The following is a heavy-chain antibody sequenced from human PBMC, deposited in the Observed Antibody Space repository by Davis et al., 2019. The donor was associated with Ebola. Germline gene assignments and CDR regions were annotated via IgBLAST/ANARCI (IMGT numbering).Heavy chain of an antibody. CDR3: ARGQWLRSSLDY. CDR2: INHSGST. Sequence: SATLSLTCAVYGGSFSGYYWSWIRQPPGKGLEWIGEINHSGSTNYNPSLKSRVTISVDTSKNQFSLKLNSVTAADTAVYYCARGQWLRSSLDYWGQGTLVTVSS. CDR1: GGSFSGYY. D-gene: IGHD5-12*01. J-gene: IGHJ4*02. V-gene: IGHV4-34*01.